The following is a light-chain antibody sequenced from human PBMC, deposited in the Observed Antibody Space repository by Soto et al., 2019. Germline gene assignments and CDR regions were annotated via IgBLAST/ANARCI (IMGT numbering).Light chain of an antibody. V-gene: IGLV1-44*01. J-gene: IGLJ2*01. CDR3: AAWDDSLSGPV. Sequence: QSVLTQPPSASGTPGQRVTIACSGSSSNIGSTTVKWYQQLPGTAPKLLIYNNNQRPSGVPDRFSGSKSGTSASLAISGLRSEDEADYYCAAWDDSLSGPVFGGGTKLTVL. CDR2: NNN. CDR1: SSNIGSTT.